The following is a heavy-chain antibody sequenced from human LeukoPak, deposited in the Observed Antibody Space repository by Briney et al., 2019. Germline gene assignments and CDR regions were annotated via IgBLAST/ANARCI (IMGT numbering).Heavy chain of an antibody. D-gene: IGHD6-19*01. V-gene: IGHV4-59*01. Sequence: EPSETLSLTCTVSGGSIGSYYWSWIRQPPGKGLEWIGYIYYSGSTNYNPSLKSRVTISVDTSKNQFSLKLSSVTAADTAVYYCARGIAVAGTLFDYWGQGTLVTVSS. J-gene: IGHJ4*02. CDR3: ARGIAVAGTLFDY. CDR2: IYYSGST. CDR1: GGSIGSYY.